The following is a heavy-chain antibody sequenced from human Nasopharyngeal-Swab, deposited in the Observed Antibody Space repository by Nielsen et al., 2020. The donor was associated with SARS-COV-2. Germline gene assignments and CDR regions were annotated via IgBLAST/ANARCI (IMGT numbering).Heavy chain of an antibody. CDR3: ARLDGYNYCFDY. Sequence: SVKVSCKASGCTFSSYAISWVRQAPGQGLEWMGGIIPIFGTANYAQKFQGRVTITADKSTSTAYMELSSLRSEDTAVYYCARLDGYNYCFDYWGQGTLVTVSS. CDR2: IIPIFGTA. V-gene: IGHV1-69*06. CDR1: GCTFSSYA. D-gene: IGHD5-24*01. J-gene: IGHJ4*02.